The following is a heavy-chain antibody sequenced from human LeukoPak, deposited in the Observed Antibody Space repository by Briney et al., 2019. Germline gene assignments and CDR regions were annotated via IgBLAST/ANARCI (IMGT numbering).Heavy chain of an antibody. Sequence: GGSLRLSCAASGFTFSSYGMHWARQAPGKGLEWVAVISYDGSNKYYADSVKGRFTISRDNAKNSLFLHMNTLRAEDTAVQYCSRGRLFGDYWGQGALVTVSS. J-gene: IGHJ4*02. CDR1: GFTFSSYG. CDR2: ISYDGSNK. D-gene: IGHD3-16*01. V-gene: IGHV3-30*03. CDR3: SRGRLFGDY.